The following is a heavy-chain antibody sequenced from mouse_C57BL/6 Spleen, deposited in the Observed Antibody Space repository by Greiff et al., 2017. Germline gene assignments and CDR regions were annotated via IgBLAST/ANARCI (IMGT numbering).Heavy chain of an antibody. D-gene: IGHD4-1*01. CDR2: INPNNGGT. CDR3: ARMGNFDY. J-gene: IGHJ2*01. Sequence: VQLQQSGPELVKPGASVKISCKASGYTFTDYYMNWVKQSHGKSLEWIGDINPNNGGTSYNQKFKGKATLTVDKSSSTAYMELRSLTSEDAAVYYCARMGNFDYWGQGTTLTVSS. V-gene: IGHV1-26*01. CDR1: GYTFTDYY.